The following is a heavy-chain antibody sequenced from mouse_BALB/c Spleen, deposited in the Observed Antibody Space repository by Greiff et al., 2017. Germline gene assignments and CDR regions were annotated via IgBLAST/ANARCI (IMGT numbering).Heavy chain of an antibody. Sequence: EVQLQESGGGLVKPGGSLKLSCAASGFTFSSYAMSWVRQTPEKRLEWVASISSGGSTYYPDSVKGRFTISRDNARNIPYLQMSSLRSEDTAMYYCARVITTVVFDYWGQGTTLTVSS. CDR2: ISSGGST. V-gene: IGHV5-6-5*01. CDR3: ARVITTVVFDY. J-gene: IGHJ2*01. CDR1: GFTFSSYA. D-gene: IGHD1-1*01.